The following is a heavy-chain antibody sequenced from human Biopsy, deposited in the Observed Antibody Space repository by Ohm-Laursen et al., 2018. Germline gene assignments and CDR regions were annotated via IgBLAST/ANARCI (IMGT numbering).Heavy chain of an antibody. V-gene: IGHV4-59*02. Sequence: SDTLSLTCTVSGDSVTKYYWSWIRQPPGKGLEWIGHIYYSVMTNYNPSLKSRVTISVDTSKNHFSLKLTSVTAADTAVYYCARESALAGDFDSWGQGTLVTVSS. D-gene: IGHD6-19*01. CDR2: IYYSVMT. CDR1: GDSVTKYY. J-gene: IGHJ4*02. CDR3: ARESALAGDFDS.